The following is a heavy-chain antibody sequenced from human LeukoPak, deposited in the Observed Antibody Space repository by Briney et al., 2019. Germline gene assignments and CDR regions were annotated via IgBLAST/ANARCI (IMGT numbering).Heavy chain of an antibody. Sequence: GRSLRLSCAASGFSFSTFGMHWVRQAPGKGLEWVAVISYDGSNKYYADSVKGRFTISRDNSKNTLYLQMNSLRAEDTALYYCAKYYYDGGAYSFDYWGQGTLVTVSS. CDR1: GFSFSTFG. J-gene: IGHJ4*02. CDR2: ISYDGSNK. V-gene: IGHV3-33*05. D-gene: IGHD3-22*01. CDR3: AKYYYDGGAYSFDY.